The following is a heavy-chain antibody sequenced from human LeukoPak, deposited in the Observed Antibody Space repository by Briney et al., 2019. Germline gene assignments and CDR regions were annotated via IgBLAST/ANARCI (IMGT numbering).Heavy chain of an antibody. CDR3: ARYTYYDILTGPYYFDY. Sequence: ASVKVSCKASGYTFTGYYMHWVRQAPGQGLEWMGGIIPIFGTANYAQKFQGRVTITADESTSTAYMELSSLRSEDTAVYYCARYTYYDILTGPYYFDYWGQGTLVTVSS. V-gene: IGHV1-69*13. D-gene: IGHD3-9*01. J-gene: IGHJ4*02. CDR2: IIPIFGTA. CDR1: GYTFTGYY.